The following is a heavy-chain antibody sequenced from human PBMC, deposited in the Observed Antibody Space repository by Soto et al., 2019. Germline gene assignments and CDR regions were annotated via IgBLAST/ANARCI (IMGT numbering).Heavy chain of an antibody. D-gene: IGHD5-12*01. CDR2: INPNSGGT. J-gene: IGHJ4*02. CDR1: GYTFTGYY. Sequence: ASVKVSCKASGYTFTGYYMHWVRQAPGQGLEWMGWINPNSGGTNYAQKFQGWVTMTRDTSISTAYMELSRLRSDDTAVYYCARDRGYSGYDPLDYWGQGTPVTVSS. V-gene: IGHV1-2*04. CDR3: ARDRGYSGYDPLDY.